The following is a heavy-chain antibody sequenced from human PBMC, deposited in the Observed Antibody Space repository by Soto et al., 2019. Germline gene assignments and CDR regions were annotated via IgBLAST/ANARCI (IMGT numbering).Heavy chain of an antibody. V-gene: IGHV1-69*01. CDR3: ARASFISNPPYYYYGMDV. CDR2: IIPIFGTA. J-gene: IGHJ6*02. Sequence: QVQLVQSGAEVKKPGSSVKVSCKASGGTFSSYAISWVRQAPGQGLEWMGGIIPIFGTANYAQKFQGRVRITADESTSTADLELSSLRSEDTAVYYCARASFISNPPYYYYGMDVWGQGTTVTVSS. CDR1: GGTFSSYA. D-gene: IGHD4-4*01.